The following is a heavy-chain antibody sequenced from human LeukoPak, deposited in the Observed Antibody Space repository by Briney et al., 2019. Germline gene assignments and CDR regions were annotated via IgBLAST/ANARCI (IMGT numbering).Heavy chain of an antibody. CDR1: GFTFDDYG. Sequence: PGGSLRLSCAASGFTFDDYGMSWVRQAPGKGLEWVSGINWNGGSTGYADSVKGRFTISRDNAKNSLYLQMNSLRAEDTAVYYCARLDTAMVMGAFDIWGQGTMVTVSS. CDR2: INWNGGST. J-gene: IGHJ3*02. V-gene: IGHV3-20*04. D-gene: IGHD5-18*01. CDR3: ARLDTAMVMGAFDI.